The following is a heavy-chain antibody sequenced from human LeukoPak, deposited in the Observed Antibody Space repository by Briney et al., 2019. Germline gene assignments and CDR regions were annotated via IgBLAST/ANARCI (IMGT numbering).Heavy chain of an antibody. CDR1: GYSISSGYY. J-gene: IGHJ4*02. CDR2: IYHSGST. CDR3: ARVLQLPIGYSSSWYTSQRSNCFDY. V-gene: IGHV4-38-2*02. D-gene: IGHD6-13*01. Sequence: RSSETLSLTCTVSGYSISSGYYWGWIRQPPGKGLEWIGSIYHSGSTYYNPSLKSRVTISVDTSKNQFSLKLSSVTAADTAVYYCARVLQLPIGYSSSWYTSQRSNCFDYWGQGTLVTVSS.